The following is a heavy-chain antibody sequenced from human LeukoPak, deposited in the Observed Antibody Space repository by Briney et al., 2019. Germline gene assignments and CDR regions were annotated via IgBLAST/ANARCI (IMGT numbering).Heavy chain of an antibody. CDR3: ARGQPKSEYYDCVWGSYRENWFDP. D-gene: IGHD3-16*02. Sequence: ASVKVSCKASGYTFTSYYMHWVRQAPGQGLEWMGIINPSGGSTSYAQKFQGRVTMTRDTSTSTVYMELSSLRSEDTAVYYCARGQPKSEYYDCVWGSYRENWFDPWGQGTLVTVSS. CDR1: GYTFTSYY. V-gene: IGHV1-46*01. CDR2: INPSGGST. J-gene: IGHJ5*02.